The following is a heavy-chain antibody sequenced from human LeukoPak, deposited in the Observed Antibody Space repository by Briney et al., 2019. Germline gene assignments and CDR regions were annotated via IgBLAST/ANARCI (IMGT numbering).Heavy chain of an antibody. CDR3: ATANPTPRGINFDY. CDR1: GFTFSSSD. CDR2: INGGDYST. Sequence: PGGSLRLSCAASGFTFSSSDMSWVRQAPGKGLQWLSSINGGDYSTYYADSVKGRFTISRDSSKNILYLQMNSLRTDDTAIYYCATANPTPRGINFDYWGQGTLVTVSS. D-gene: IGHD3-10*01. V-gene: IGHV3-23*01. J-gene: IGHJ4*02.